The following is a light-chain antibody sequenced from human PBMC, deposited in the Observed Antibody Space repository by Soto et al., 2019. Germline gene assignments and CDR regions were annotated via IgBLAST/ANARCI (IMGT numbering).Light chain of an antibody. V-gene: IGKV1-5*01. CDR3: QQLNSYPIT. Sequence: IQMTQSPATLSVSVRDRVTITCRASQTISSWLAWYQQKSGKAPKLLIYAASTLQSGVPSRFSGSGSGTDFTLTISSLQPEDFATYYCQQLNSYPITFAQGTRLEIK. CDR2: AAS. CDR1: QTISSW. J-gene: IGKJ5*01.